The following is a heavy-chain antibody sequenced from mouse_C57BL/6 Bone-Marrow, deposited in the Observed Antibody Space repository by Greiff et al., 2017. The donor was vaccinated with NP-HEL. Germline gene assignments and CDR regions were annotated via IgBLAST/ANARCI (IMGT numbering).Heavy chain of an antibody. J-gene: IGHJ1*03. CDR2: IDPENGDT. Sequence: EVQLQQSGAELVRPGASVKLSCTASGFNIKDDYMHWVKQRPEQGLEWIGWIDPENGDTESASKFQGKATITADTSSNTAYLQLSSLTSEDTAVYYCTTRLYYSIYWYFDVWGTGTTVTVSS. V-gene: IGHV14-4*01. CDR3: TTRLYYSIYWYFDV. CDR1: GFNIKDDY. D-gene: IGHD2-12*01.